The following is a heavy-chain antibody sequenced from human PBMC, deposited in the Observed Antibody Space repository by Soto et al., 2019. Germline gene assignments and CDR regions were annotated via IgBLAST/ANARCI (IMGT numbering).Heavy chain of an antibody. CDR2: IYYSGST. CDR3: AKGIVATIFRYCSGGSCYSNNFYMDV. Sequence: SETLSLTCTVSGGSISSYYWSWIRQPPGKGLEWIGYIYYSGSTNYNPSLKSRVTISVDTSKNQFSLKLSSVTAADTAVYYCAKGIVATIFRYCSGGSCYSNNFYMDVWGKGTTVT. CDR1: GGSISSYY. D-gene: IGHD2-15*01. V-gene: IGHV4-59*01. J-gene: IGHJ6*03.